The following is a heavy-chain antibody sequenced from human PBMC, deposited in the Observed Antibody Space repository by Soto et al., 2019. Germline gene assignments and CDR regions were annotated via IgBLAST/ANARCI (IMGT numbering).Heavy chain of an antibody. J-gene: IGHJ6*03. CDR3: ERKFNGERQDYYYYMDV. Sequence: GGSLRLSCAASGFTFSSYAMSWVRQAPGKGLEWVSAISGSGGSTYYADSVKGRFTISRDNSKNTLYLQMNSMRAEDTAVYYCERKFNGERQDYYYYMDVWCKAITVTVS. CDR1: GFTFSSYA. V-gene: IGHV3-23*01. CDR2: ISGSGGST. D-gene: IGHD1-1*01.